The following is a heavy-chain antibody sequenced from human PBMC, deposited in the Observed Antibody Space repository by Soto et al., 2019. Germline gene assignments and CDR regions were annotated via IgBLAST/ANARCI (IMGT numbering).Heavy chain of an antibody. J-gene: IGHJ5*02. Sequence: GGSLRLSCTASGFTFGDYAMSWFRQAPGKGLEWVGFIRSKAYGGTTEYAASVKGRFTISRDDSKSIAYLQMNSLKTEDTAVYYCTRGSRSSWHRNWFDPWGQGTLVTVSS. CDR1: GFTFGDYA. CDR3: TRGSRSSWHRNWFDP. CDR2: IRSKAYGGTT. D-gene: IGHD6-13*01. V-gene: IGHV3-49*03.